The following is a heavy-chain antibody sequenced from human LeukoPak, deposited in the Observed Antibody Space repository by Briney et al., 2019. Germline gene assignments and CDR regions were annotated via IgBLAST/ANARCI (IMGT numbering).Heavy chain of an antibody. CDR1: GFTFTTYA. CDR3: ARVGALSSSWLLY. Sequence: SGGSLRLSCGASGFTFTTYAMTWVRQVPGKGLEWVSSITGSGGSTYYGDSVKGRFTISRDNAKNSLYLQMNSLRAEDTAVYFCARVGALSSSWLLYWGQGTLVTVSS. J-gene: IGHJ4*02. V-gene: IGHV3-23*01. CDR2: ITGSGGST. D-gene: IGHD6-13*01.